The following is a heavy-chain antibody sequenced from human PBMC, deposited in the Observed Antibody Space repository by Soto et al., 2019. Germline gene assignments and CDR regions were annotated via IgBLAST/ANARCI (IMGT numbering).Heavy chain of an antibody. CDR1: GDSLGNYY. J-gene: IGHJ6*02. CDR3: AGIGEDVYYGMDV. Sequence: SETLSLTCTVSGDSLGNYYWFWIRQPVGKGLEWIGRVSSSGNTNANPTLNSRATMSIDTSKNQFSLRLNSVTAADTAVYYCAGIGEDVYYGMDVWGQGTTVTVSS. D-gene: IGHD2-21*01. CDR2: VSSSGNT. V-gene: IGHV4-4*07.